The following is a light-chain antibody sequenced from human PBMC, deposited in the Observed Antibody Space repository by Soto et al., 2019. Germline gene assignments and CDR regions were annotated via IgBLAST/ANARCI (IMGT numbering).Light chain of an antibody. CDR2: KAS. CDR3: QQLNNYPLT. J-gene: IGKJ4*01. CDR1: QSISNW. Sequence: DIQMTQSPSTLSASVGDRVTITFRASQSISNWLAWYQQKPGKAPNLLIYKASRLESGVPSRFSGSGSDTEFTLTISSLQPEDFATYYCQQLNNYPLTFGGGTKVDIK. V-gene: IGKV1-5*03.